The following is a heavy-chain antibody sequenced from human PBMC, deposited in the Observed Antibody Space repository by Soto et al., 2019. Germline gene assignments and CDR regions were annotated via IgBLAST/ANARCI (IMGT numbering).Heavy chain of an antibody. CDR3: ARLAGSSIAARRSRYYPYGMHV. CDR2: IYPGDSDT. Sequence: GAALKISCKGSGYNFTSYWIGWVRQLPGKGLEWMGIIYPGDSDTRYSPSFPGQVTISADKSISTAYLQWSSLKASDTAMYYCARLAGSSIAARRSRYYPYGMHVRGQGTTVTVSS. D-gene: IGHD6-6*01. V-gene: IGHV5-51*01. CDR1: GYNFTSYW. J-gene: IGHJ6*02.